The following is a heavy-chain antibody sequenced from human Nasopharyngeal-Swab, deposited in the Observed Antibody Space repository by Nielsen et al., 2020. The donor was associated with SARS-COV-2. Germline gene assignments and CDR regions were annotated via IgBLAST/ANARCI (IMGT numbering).Heavy chain of an antibody. D-gene: IGHD3-10*01. Sequence: ESLKISCSVSGSSITGSNYYWGWIRQPPGRGPEWIGTLYYDGNKYFNPSLKSRITMSMDTSRNRISLRLRSVTAADTAVYYCARSGSIAMIRGVGKNWFDTWGPGTLVTVSS. V-gene: IGHV4-39*01. J-gene: IGHJ5*02. CDR2: LYYDGNK. CDR1: GSSITGSNYY. CDR3: ARSGSIAMIRGVGKNWFDT.